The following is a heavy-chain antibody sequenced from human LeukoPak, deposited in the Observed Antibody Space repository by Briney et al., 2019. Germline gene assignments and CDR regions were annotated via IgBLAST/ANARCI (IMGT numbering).Heavy chain of an antibody. CDR1: GYTFTSYG. CDR2: ISAYNGNT. D-gene: IGHD3-22*01. J-gene: IGHJ6*02. V-gene: IGHV1-18*01. CDR3: ARENPMIVVHSGDYGMDV. Sequence: ASVKASCKASGYTFTSYGISWVRQAPGQGLEWMGWISAYNGNTNYAQKLQGRVTMTTDTSTSTAYMELRSLRSDDTAVYYCARENPMIVVHSGDYGMDVWGQGTTVTVSS.